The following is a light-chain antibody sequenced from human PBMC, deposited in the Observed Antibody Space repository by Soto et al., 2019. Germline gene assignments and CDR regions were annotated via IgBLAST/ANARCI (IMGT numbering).Light chain of an antibody. CDR1: QSLGGW. CDR3: QQYHTYLYT. V-gene: IGKV1-5*03. J-gene: IGKJ2*01. CDR2: KAS. Sequence: DSKMTQSPSSLVASVGDRVTITCRASQSLGGWLAWYQQKPWEAPKLLIYKASTLENGVTSRFSGSGSGTEFTLTIRSLQPDDSATYFCQQYHTYLYTFGQGTKLEI.